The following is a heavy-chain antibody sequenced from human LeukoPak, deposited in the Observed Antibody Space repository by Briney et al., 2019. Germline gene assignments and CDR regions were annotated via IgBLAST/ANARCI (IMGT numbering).Heavy chain of an antibody. Sequence: GGSLRLSCAASGFTFSSYGMHWVRQAPGKGLEWVAVIWYDGSNKYYADSVKGRFTISRDNSKNTLYLQMNSLRAEDTAVYYCARDGSSGWYWVDYWGQGTPVTVSS. CDR3: ARDGSSGWYWVDY. V-gene: IGHV3-33*01. D-gene: IGHD6-19*01. CDR1: GFTFSSYG. J-gene: IGHJ4*02. CDR2: IWYDGSNK.